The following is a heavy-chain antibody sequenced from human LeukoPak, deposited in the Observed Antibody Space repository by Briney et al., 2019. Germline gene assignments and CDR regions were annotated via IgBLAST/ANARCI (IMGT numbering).Heavy chain of an antibody. CDR3: ARDRPRITMVQGQLDY. V-gene: IGHV1-69*04. J-gene: IGHJ4*02. Sequence: SVKVSCKASGRTYNSYAIRWVRQAPGQGLEWVGSIIPILGLVNYTHKFQGRVTITADKSTSTAYMELSSLRSEDTAGYYCARDRPRITMVQGQLDYWGEGTLVTVSS. D-gene: IGHD3-10*01. CDR1: GRTYNSYA. CDR2: IIPILGLV.